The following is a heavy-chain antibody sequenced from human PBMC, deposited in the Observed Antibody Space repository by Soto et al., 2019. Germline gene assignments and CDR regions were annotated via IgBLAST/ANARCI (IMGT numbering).Heavy chain of an antibody. J-gene: IGHJ6*02. V-gene: IGHV3-48*02. Sequence: GGSLRLSCAASSFTFSTYSMNWVRQAPGKGLEWVAYISTTINTIYYADSVKGRFTIFRDNARDSLYLQMHSLRDEDTAVYYCARVRQIYYYYDMDVWGQETMGNVS. CDR3: ARVRQIYYYYDMDV. CDR2: ISTTINTI. CDR1: SFTFSTYS.